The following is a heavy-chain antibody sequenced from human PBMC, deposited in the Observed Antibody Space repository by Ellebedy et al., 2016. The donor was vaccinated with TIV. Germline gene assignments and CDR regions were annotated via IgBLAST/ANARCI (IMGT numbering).Heavy chain of an antibody. CDR1: GFAFDAYA. Sequence: PGGSLRLSCAASGFAFDAYAMHWVRQAPGKGLEWVSGISWNSGDIAYADSVEGRFTIFRDNAKNSLYLRMNSLRPEDTAFYYCALLSGRAVTTYGYWGQGTLVTVSS. D-gene: IGHD4-11*01. V-gene: IGHV3-9*01. CDR3: ALLSGRAVTTYGY. J-gene: IGHJ4*02. CDR2: ISWNSGDI.